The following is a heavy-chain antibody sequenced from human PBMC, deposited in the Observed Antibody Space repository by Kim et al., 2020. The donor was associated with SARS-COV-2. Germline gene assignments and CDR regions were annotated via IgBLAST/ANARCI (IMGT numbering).Heavy chain of an antibody. D-gene: IGHD6-13*01. J-gene: IGHJ4*02. V-gene: IGHV1-3*01. Sequence: QKFQGRVTITRDTSASTAYMELSSLRSEDTAVYYCARSRGYSSSWYYFDYWGQGTLVTVSS. CDR3: ARSRGYSSSWYYFDY.